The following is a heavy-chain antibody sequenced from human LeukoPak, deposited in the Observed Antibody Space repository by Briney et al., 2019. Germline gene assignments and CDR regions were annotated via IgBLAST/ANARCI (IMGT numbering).Heavy chain of an antibody. CDR1: GYTFTGYY. J-gene: IGHJ4*02. D-gene: IGHD1-26*01. V-gene: IGHV1-2*02. CDR2: INAKNGDT. CDR3: VRVTSGSYHY. Sequence: ASVKVSCKASGYTFTGYYLRWVRQAPGQGLEWMGWINAKNGDTEYAQKLQGRVTMTRDTSISTAYMELTSLRYDDTAVYFCVRVTSGSYHYWGQGTLVTVSS.